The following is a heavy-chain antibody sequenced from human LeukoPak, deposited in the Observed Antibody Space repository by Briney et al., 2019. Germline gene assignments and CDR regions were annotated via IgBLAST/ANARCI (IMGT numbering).Heavy chain of an antibody. V-gene: IGHV4-59*01. CDR1: GGSISSYY. Sequence: SETLSLTCTVSGGSISSYYWSWIRQPPGKGLEWIGYIYYSGSTNYNPSLKSRVTISVDTSKNQFSLKLSSVTAADTAVYYCVRDPPSRRIAFDIWGQGTMVTVSA. J-gene: IGHJ3*02. CDR2: IYYSGST. CDR3: VRDPPSRRIAFDI.